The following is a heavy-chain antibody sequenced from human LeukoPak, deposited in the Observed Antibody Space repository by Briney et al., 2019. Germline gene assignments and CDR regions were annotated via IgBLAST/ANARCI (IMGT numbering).Heavy chain of an antibody. CDR1: GFTFSSYA. V-gene: IGHV3-23*01. Sequence: PGGSLRLSCAASGFTFSSYAMSWVRQAPGKGLEWVSAISGSGGSTYYADSVKGRFTISRDNSKNTLYLQMNSLRAEDTAVYYCARNTLIAAADPGWFDPWGQGTLVTVSS. J-gene: IGHJ5*02. CDR2: ISGSGGST. D-gene: IGHD6-13*01. CDR3: ARNTLIAAADPGWFDP.